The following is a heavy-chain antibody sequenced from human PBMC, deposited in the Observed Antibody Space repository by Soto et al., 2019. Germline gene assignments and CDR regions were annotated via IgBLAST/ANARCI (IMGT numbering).Heavy chain of an antibody. D-gene: IGHD2-2*02. CDR3: ARDRPSLCSSTSCYTGRGGWFDP. J-gene: IGHJ5*02. V-gene: IGHV4-31*03. CDR2: IYYSGST. Sequence: SETLSLTCTVSGGSISSGGYYWSWIRQHPGKGLEWIGYIYYSGSTYYNPSLKSRGTISVDTSKNQFSLKRSSVTAADTAVYYCARDRPSLCSSTSCYTGRGGWFDPWGQGTLVTVSS. CDR1: GGSISSGGYY.